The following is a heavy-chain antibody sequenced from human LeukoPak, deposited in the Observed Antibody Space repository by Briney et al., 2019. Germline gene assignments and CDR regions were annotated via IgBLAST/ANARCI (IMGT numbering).Heavy chain of an antibody. CDR1: GFTFNDYA. CDR3: ARDRLDDILTGYYRY. Sequence: GGSLRLSCAASGFTFNDYAMSWVRQAPGEGLEWVSEIGLSSDTTYYADSVRGRFTVSRDDPKSTVYLQMKSLRVEDTAVYYCARDRLDDILTGYYRYWGQGTLVTVSS. V-gene: IGHV3-23*01. J-gene: IGHJ4*02. CDR2: IGLSSDTT. D-gene: IGHD3-9*01.